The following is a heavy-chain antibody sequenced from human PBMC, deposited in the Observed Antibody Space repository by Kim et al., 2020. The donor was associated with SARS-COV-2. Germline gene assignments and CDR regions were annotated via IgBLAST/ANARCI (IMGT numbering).Heavy chain of an antibody. CDR2: IRSKANSYAT. Sequence: GGSLRLSCAASGFTFSGSAMHWVRQASGKGLEWVGRIRSKANSYATAYAASVKGRFTISRDDSKNTAYLQMNSLKTEDTAVYYCTSQLYSSSWYSNTWGQGTLVTVSS. CDR3: TSQLYSSSWYSNT. J-gene: IGHJ4*02. V-gene: IGHV3-73*01. CDR1: GFTFSGSA. D-gene: IGHD6-13*01.